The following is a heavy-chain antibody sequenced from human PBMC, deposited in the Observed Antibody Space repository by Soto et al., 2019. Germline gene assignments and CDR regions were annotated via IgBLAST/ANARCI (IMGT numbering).Heavy chain of an antibody. CDR2: IIPILGIA. V-gene: IGHV1-69*08. D-gene: IGHD3-10*01. CDR3: AREGGSGSYDYYGMDV. J-gene: IGHJ6*02. Sequence: QVQLVQSGAEVKKPGSSVKVSCKASGGTFSSYTISWVRQAPGQGLEWMGRIIPILGIANYARKFQGRVTITADKSTSTAYMELSSLRSEDTAVYYCAREGGSGSYDYYGMDVWGQGTTVTVSS. CDR1: GGTFSSYT.